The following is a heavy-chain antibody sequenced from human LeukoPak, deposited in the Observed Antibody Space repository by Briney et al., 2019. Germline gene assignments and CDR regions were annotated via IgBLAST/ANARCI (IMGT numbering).Heavy chain of an antibody. CDR2: ISYDGSNK. CDR1: GFTFSSYA. J-gene: IGHJ3*02. V-gene: IGHV3-30*04. Sequence: PGGSLSLSCAASGFTFSSYAMHWVRQAPGKGLEWVAVISYDGSNKYYADSVKGRFTISRDNSKNTLYLQMNSLRAEDTAVYYCAREETVAGTEGAFDIWGQGTMVTVSS. CDR3: AREETVAGTEGAFDI. D-gene: IGHD6-19*01.